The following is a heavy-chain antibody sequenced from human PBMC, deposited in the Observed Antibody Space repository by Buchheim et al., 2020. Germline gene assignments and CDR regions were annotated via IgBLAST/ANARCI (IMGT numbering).Heavy chain of an antibody. J-gene: IGHJ4*02. V-gene: IGHV3-21*01. CDR3: ASGYNYGLVY. D-gene: IGHD5-18*01. CDR2: ITGSSGHI. CDR1: GFTFSVYN. Sequence: EVQLVASGGGLVKPGGSLRLSCAASGFTFSVYNMNWVRQAPGKGLEWVSSITGSSGHIYYEDSVKGRFTISRDNAKNSLFLQMSSLRAEDTAVYYCASGYNYGLVYWGQGT.